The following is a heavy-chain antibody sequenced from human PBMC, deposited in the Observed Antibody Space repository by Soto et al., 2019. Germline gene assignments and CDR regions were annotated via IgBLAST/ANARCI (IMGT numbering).Heavy chain of an antibody. CDR3: AREDGYCSGGSCHSGGWLEP. J-gene: IGHJ5*02. D-gene: IGHD2-15*01. CDR2: ISPYNGNT. Sequence: QVQLVQSGAEVKKPGASVKVSCKTSGYTFTTYGVSWVRQAPGQGLEWMGWISPYNGNTNYAQRLQGRVTLTTDTATKTAYMELRSLRADDTALYYCAREDGYCSGGSCHSGGWLEPWGQGTLVTVSS. V-gene: IGHV1-18*01. CDR1: GYTFTTYG.